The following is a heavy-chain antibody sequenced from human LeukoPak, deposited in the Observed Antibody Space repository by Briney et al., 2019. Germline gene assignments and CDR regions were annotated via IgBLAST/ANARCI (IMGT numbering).Heavy chain of an antibody. V-gene: IGHV3-66*01. CDR3: ARVKVGITYWFDP. D-gene: IGHD1-26*01. Sequence: GGSMRLSCAASGFVVNYNYMSWVRQAPGRGLEWVSVIYSGGSTYYADSVKGRFTISRDNSKNTVYLQMNSLRVEDTAVYYCARVKVGITYWFDPWGQGTLVTVSS. CDR2: IYSGGST. J-gene: IGHJ5*02. CDR1: GFVVNYNY.